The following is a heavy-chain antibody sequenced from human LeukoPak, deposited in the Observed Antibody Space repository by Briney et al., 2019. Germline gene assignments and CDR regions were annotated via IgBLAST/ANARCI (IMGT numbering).Heavy chain of an antibody. CDR2: IYSGDNT. CDR1: GFTASTNY. D-gene: IGHD4-23*01. J-gene: IGHJ4*02. Sequence: GGSLRLSCTASGFTASTNYMSWVRQAPGKGLEWVSLIYSGDNTYYADSVKGRFTISRDNSKNTLYLQMNSLRAEDTAVYYCGGITRYYFDYWGQGTLVTVSS. V-gene: IGHV3-66*01. CDR3: GGITRYYFDY.